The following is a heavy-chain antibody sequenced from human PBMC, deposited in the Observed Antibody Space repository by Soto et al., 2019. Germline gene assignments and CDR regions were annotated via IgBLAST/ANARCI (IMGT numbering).Heavy chain of an antibody. CDR1: GFTFSTYW. CDR2: INSDGSST. J-gene: IGHJ4*02. CDR3: ERGYDSSGNH. D-gene: IGHD3-22*01. Sequence: EVQLVESGGGLFQPGGSLRLSCAASGFTFSTYWMHWVRQAPGKGLVWVSRINSDGSSTSYADSVKGRFTISRDHAKNTLYPQMNSLRRQASRVYYLERGYDSSGNHWGQGTLVTVSS. V-gene: IGHV3-74*01.